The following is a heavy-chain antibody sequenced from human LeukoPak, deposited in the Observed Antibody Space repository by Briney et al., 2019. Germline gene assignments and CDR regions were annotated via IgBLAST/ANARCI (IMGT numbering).Heavy chain of an antibody. D-gene: IGHD3/OR15-3a*01. V-gene: IGHV1-69*13. CDR1: GYTFTSYG. J-gene: IGHJ5*02. Sequence: ASVKVSCKASGYTFTSYGISWVRQAPGQGLEWMGGIIPIFGTANYAQKFQGRVTITADESTSTAYMELSSLRSEDTAVYYCARGAAWTSGRFDPWGQGTLVTVSS. CDR3: ARGAAWTSGRFDP. CDR2: IIPIFGTA.